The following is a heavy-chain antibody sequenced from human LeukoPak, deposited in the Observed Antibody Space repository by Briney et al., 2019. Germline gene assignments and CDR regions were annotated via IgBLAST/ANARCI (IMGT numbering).Heavy chain of an antibody. CDR3: ARDRGGYCSGGSCYDFDY. CDR2: ISYDGSNK. V-gene: IGHV3-30*04. J-gene: IGHJ4*02. Sequence: GRSLRLSCAASGFTFSSYAMHWVRQAPGKGLEWEAVISYDGSNKYYADSVKGRFTISRDNSKNTLYLQMNSLRAEDTAVYYCARDRGGYCSGGSCYDFDYWGQGTLVTVSS. CDR1: GFTFSSYA. D-gene: IGHD2-15*01.